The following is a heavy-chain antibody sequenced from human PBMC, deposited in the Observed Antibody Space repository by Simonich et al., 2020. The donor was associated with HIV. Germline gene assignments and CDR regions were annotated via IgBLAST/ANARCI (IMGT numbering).Heavy chain of an antibody. J-gene: IGHJ4*02. CDR1: GESFSGYY. CDR2: INHSGNT. CDR3: ARGVGRVPTGANYDFWSGYYKRGYFDY. Sequence: QVHLQQWGAGLLKPSETLSLTCAVYGESFSGYYWSWIRQPPGEGREGFGEINHSGNTNHTPTPKSQVTLSVETSKNHFSLQLSSVTAADTAVYYCARGVGRVPTGANYDFWSGYYKRGYFDYWGQGTLVTVSS. V-gene: IGHV4-34*01. D-gene: IGHD3-3*01.